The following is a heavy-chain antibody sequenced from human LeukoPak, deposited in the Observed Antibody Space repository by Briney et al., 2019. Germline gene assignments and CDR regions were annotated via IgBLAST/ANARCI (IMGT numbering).Heavy chain of an antibody. V-gene: IGHV4-34*01. Sequence: PSETLSLTCAVYGGSLSGYYWSWIRQPPGKGLEWIGEINHSGSTNYNPSLKSRVTISVDTSKNQFSLKLSSVTAADTAVYYCAISTVTTIGWFDPWGQGTLVTVSS. J-gene: IGHJ5*02. CDR2: INHSGST. CDR3: AISTVTTIGWFDP. CDR1: GGSLSGYY. D-gene: IGHD4-17*01.